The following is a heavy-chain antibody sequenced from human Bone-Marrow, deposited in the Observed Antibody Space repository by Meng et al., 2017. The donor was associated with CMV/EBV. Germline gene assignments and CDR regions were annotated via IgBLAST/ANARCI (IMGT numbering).Heavy chain of an antibody. D-gene: IGHD2-15*01. CDR1: GYTFTGYY. Sequence: ASVKVSCKASGYTFTGYYMHWVRQAPGQGLEWMGWINPNSGGTNYAQKFQGRVTMTRDTSISTAYMELSRLRSDDTAVYYCARTAYCSGGSCYSAGGYYWGQGTRVTVSS. J-gene: IGHJ4*02. CDR3: ARTAYCSGGSCYSAGGYY. CDR2: INPNSGGT. V-gene: IGHV1-2*02.